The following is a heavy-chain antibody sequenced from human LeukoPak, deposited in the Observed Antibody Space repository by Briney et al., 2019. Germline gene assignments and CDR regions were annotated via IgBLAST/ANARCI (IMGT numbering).Heavy chain of an antibody. CDR1: GGSFSDSY. D-gene: IGHD4-23*01. Sequence: NPSETLSLTCAVYGGSFSDSYWSWVRQPPGEGLEWIGEVNHDGTTNYNPSLKSRATISVDTSKNQFSLSLSSMTAADTAVYYCARGSNSAAYWGQGTLVTVSP. V-gene: IGHV4-34*01. CDR2: VNHDGTT. J-gene: IGHJ4*02. CDR3: ARGSNSAAY.